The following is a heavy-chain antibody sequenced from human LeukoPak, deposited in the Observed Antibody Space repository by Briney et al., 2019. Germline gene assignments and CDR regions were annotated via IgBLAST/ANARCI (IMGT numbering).Heavy chain of an antibody. Sequence: GGSLRLSCAASGFTFSSYSMNWVRQAPGKGLEWVSSISSSSYIYYADSVKGRFTISRDNAKNSLYLQMNSLRAEDTAVYYCAKVEMATIGAFGIWGQGTMVTVSS. CDR2: ISSSSYI. D-gene: IGHD5-24*01. CDR3: AKVEMATIGAFGI. J-gene: IGHJ3*02. CDR1: GFTFSSYS. V-gene: IGHV3-21*01.